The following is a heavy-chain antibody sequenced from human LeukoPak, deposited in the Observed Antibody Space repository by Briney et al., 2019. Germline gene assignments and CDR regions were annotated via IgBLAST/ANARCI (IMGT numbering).Heavy chain of an antibody. V-gene: IGHV4-34*01. CDR2: INHSGST. J-gene: IGHJ4*02. Sequence: SETLSLTCTVSGGSISSYYWSWIRQPPGKGLEWIGEINHSGSTNYNPSLKSRVTISVDTSKDQFSLKLSSVTAADTAVYYCARGHWNWDYWGQGTLVTVSS. CDR1: GGSISSYY. CDR3: ARGHWNWDY. D-gene: IGHD1-7*01.